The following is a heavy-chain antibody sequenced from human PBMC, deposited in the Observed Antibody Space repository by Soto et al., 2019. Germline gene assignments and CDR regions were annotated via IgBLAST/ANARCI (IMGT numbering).Heavy chain of an antibody. V-gene: IGHV3-23*01. CDR3: AKGQQGVENYDILTAFDP. D-gene: IGHD3-9*01. J-gene: IGHJ5*02. CDR2: ISGSGGST. CDR1: GFTFSSYA. Sequence: GGSLRLSCAASGFTFSSYAMSWVRQAPGKGLEWVSAISGSGGSTYYVDSVKGRFTISRDNSKNTLYLQMNSLRAEDTAVYYCAKGQQGVENYDILTAFDPWGQGTLVTVSS.